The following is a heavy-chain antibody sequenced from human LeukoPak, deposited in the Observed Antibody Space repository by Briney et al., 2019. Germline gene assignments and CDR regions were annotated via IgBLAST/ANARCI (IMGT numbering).Heavy chain of an antibody. V-gene: IGHV3-53*01. CDR2: IYSGGST. CDR3: ARARYFVPYYFDY. J-gene: IGHJ4*02. D-gene: IGHD3-9*01. CDR1: GFSVSSNY. Sequence: GGSLRLSCAASGFSVSSNYITWVRQAPGKGLEWVSVIYSGGSTYYADSVKGRFTISRDNSKNTVYLQMNSLRAEDTAVYYCARARYFVPYYFDYWGQGTLVTVSS.